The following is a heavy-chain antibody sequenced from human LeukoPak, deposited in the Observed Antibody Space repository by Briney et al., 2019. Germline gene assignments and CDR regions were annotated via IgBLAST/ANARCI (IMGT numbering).Heavy chain of an antibody. D-gene: IGHD3-9*01. CDR3: ASDNFDWLLSGAFDI. Sequence: SVKVSCKASGGTFSSYAISWVRQAPGQGLEWMGGIIPIFGTANYAQKFQGRVTITTDESTSTAYMELSSLRSEDTAVYHCASDNFDWLLSGAFDIWGQGTMVTVSS. J-gene: IGHJ3*02. CDR1: GGTFSSYA. V-gene: IGHV1-69*05. CDR2: IIPIFGTA.